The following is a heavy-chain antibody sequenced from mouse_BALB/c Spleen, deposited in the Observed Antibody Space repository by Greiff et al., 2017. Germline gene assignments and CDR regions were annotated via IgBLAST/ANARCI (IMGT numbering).Heavy chain of an antibody. D-gene: IGHD2-1*01. CDR3: ARGIYYGNLFDY. Sequence: QVQLQQPGAELVMPGASVKMSCKASGYTFTDYWMHWVKQRPGQGLEWIGAIDTSDSYTSYNQKFKGKATLTVDESSSTAYMQLSSLTSEDSAVYYGARGIYYGNLFDYWGQGTTLTVSS. V-gene: IGHV1-69*01. CDR1: GYTFTDYW. CDR2: IDTSDSYT. J-gene: IGHJ2*01.